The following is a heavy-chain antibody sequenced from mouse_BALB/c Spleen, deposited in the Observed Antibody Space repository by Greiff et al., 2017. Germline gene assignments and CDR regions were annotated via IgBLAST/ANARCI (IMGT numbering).Heavy chain of an antibody. CDR2: INPSTGYP. CDR1: GYTFTSYW. D-gene: IGHD5-5*01. Sequence: QVQLQQSGAELAKPGASVKMSCKASGYTFTSYWMHWVKQRPGQGLEWIGYINPSTGYPEYNQKFKDKATLTADKSSSTAYMQLSSLTSEDSAVYYCARQDYPDYWGQGTTLTVSS. J-gene: IGHJ2*01. CDR3: ARQDYPDY. V-gene: IGHV1-7*01.